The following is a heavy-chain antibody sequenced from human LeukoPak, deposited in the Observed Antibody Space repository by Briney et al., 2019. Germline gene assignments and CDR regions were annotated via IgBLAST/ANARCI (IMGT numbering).Heavy chain of an antibody. Sequence: GGSLRLSCAVSGFTFSSFAMSWVRQAPGKGLELVSTISAGGGSTFYADSVKGRFTISRDNSKNTLYLQMNSLRAEDTAVYYCAKDLTGYSAYELSDYWGQGTLVTVSS. CDR3: AKDLTGYSAYELSDY. CDR2: ISAGGGST. J-gene: IGHJ4*02. V-gene: IGHV3-23*01. D-gene: IGHD5-12*01. CDR1: GFTFSSFA.